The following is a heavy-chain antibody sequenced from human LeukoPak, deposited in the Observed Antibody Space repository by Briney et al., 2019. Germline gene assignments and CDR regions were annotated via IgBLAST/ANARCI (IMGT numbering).Heavy chain of an antibody. V-gene: IGHV3-21*01. CDR2: ISSSSSYI. Sequence: PGGSLRLSCAASGFTFSSYSMNWVRQAPGKGLEWVSYISSSSSYIYYADSVKGRFTISRDNAKNSLYLQMNSLRAEDTAVYYCARSYYDFWSGYSIGVYFDYWGQGTRVTVSS. CDR1: GFTFSSYS. D-gene: IGHD3-3*01. J-gene: IGHJ4*02. CDR3: ARSYYDFWSGYSIGVYFDY.